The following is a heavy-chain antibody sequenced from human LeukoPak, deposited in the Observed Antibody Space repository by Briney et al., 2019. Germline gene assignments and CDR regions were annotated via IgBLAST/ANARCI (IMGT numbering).Heavy chain of an antibody. CDR1: GFTFSSYS. J-gene: IGHJ4*02. Sequence: GGSLRLSCTASGFTFSSYSMNWVRQAPGKGLEWVSSISSSSSHIYYADSVKGRFTSSRDNAKNSVFLQMNSLRAEDTAVYYCARVAAAQFDYWGQGNLVAVSS. D-gene: IGHD6-13*01. CDR2: ISSSSSHI. V-gene: IGHV3-21*01. CDR3: ARVAAAQFDY.